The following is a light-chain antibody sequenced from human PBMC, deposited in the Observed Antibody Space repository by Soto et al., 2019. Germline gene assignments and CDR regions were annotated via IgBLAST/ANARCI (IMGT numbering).Light chain of an antibody. CDR1: QSVSNNY. Sequence: EILLTQSPATLSLSPGERDTLSCRASQSVSNNYLAWYQQKPGQAPRLLIYGASNRATGIQDRFSGSGSGTDFTLTISRLEPEDFAMYFCQQYVSSHQTFGQGTKVDIK. J-gene: IGKJ1*01. V-gene: IGKV3-20*01. CDR2: GAS. CDR3: QQYVSSHQT.